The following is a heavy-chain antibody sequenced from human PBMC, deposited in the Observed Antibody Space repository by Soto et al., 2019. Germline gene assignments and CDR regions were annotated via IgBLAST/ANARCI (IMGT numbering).Heavy chain of an antibody. CDR2: IYHSGST. D-gene: IGHD1-7*01. V-gene: IGHV4-4*01. CDR3: ARVPTITGTIHWFDP. Sequence: AVSGGSISSSNWWSWVRQPPGKGLEWIGEIYHSGSTNYNPSLKSRVTISMDKSKNQFSLKLTSVTAADTAVYFCARVPTITGTIHWFDPWGQGTLVTVYS. J-gene: IGHJ5*02. CDR1: GGSISSSNW.